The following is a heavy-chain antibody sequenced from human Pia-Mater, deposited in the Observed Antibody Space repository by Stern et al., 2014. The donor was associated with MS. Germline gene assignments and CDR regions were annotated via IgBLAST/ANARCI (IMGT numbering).Heavy chain of an antibody. CDR1: GVTFSNYA. J-gene: IGHJ4*02. CDR3: AREKSSSAHPFDD. CDR2: IVPIFGTT. D-gene: IGHD3-10*01. Sequence: VQLVQSGAEVKKPGSSVKVSCKTSGVTFSNYAISWVRQAPGRGLDWMGGIVPIFGTTTYAQRFRGRITLTADESTNTVYMELSSLTSEDTAVYYCAREKSSSAHPFDDGGQGTLVTVSS. V-gene: IGHV1-69*01.